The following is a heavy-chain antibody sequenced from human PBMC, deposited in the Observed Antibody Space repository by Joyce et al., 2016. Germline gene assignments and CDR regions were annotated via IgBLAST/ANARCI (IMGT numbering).Heavy chain of an antibody. V-gene: IGHV4-59*11. D-gene: IGHD2-15*01. J-gene: IGHJ4*02. CDR2: IYYTGIT. Sequence: QVQLQESGPGLVKPSETLSLTCTVSGDSMTDHYWNWFRQSPWKGLEWIGYIYYTGITSYNPPLKSRVIMSVDTSKNQFSLKLRSVTAADTAVYYCAKDFPRGGMSDWGQGTLVTVSS. CDR1: GDSMTDHY. CDR3: AKDFPRGGMSD.